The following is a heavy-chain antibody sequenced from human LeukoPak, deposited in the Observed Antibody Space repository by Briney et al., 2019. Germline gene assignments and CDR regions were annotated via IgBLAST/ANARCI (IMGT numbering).Heavy chain of an antibody. CDR1: GYTFTNFD. Sequence: ASVKVSCKASGYTFTNFDINWVRQATGQGLEWMGWMNPNSGNTGYAQKFQGRVAFSRDTSTSTAYMELTNLRFDDTALYYCARCRVIGGVAPRQIYFDSWGEGTLVSVYS. V-gene: IGHV1-8*01. D-gene: IGHD3-16*01. CDR3: ARCRVIGGVAPRQIYFDS. J-gene: IGHJ4*02. CDR2: MNPNSGNT.